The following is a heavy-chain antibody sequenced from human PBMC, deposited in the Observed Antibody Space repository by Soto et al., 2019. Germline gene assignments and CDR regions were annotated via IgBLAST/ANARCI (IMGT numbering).Heavy chain of an antibody. CDR1: GYSFTSYW. Sequence: PGESLKISCKGSGYSFTSYWIGWVRQAPGKGLEWVAVIPSCGNNKKYADTVKGRVTTSRDNSKNTLFLQVNSLRAEDTAVYYCVKSLTSYFGSTGYFDYWGQGTLVTVSS. J-gene: IGHJ4*02. CDR3: VKSLTSYFGSTGYFDY. D-gene: IGHD3-22*01. V-gene: IGHV3-30*02. CDR2: IPSCGNNK.